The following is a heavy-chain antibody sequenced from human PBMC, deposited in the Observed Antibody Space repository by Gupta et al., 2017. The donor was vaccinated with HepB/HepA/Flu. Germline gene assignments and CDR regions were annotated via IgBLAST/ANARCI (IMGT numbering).Heavy chain of an antibody. Sequence: EVELLESGGGLVQLGWSLRLSCAARGFSLSSYAMSWGGPAQGKGLEWFSAIFGRGGDTYYADSGKGRFTISRDNSKNTLYLQMNSLSAEDTAVYYCAKDSQHQLFPFVYFDYWGQGTLVTVSS. V-gene: IGHV3-23*01. CDR3: AKDSQHQLFPFVYFDY. D-gene: IGHD6-13*01. CDR1: GFSLSSYA. CDR2: IFGRGGDT. J-gene: IGHJ4*02.